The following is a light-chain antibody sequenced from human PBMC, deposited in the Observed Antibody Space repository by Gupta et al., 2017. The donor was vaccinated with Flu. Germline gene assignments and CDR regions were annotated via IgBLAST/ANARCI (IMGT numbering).Light chain of an antibody. CDR1: SSDVGSYDF. CDR3: CSYAGFTTWV. J-gene: IGLJ3*02. CDR2: ETN. V-gene: IGLV2-23*01. Sequence: HSALTQPASVFGSPGKSITISCPGTSSDVGSYDFVTWYQQHPGKAPKLMIFETNKRPSGVSSRFSGSKSGNTASLTTSGLQTEDEADYFCCSYAGFTTWVFGGGTKVTVL.